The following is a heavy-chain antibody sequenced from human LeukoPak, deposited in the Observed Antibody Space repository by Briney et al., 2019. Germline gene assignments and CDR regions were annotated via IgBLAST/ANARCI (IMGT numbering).Heavy chain of an antibody. D-gene: IGHD3-3*01. CDR1: GGTFSSYA. CDR2: IIPIFGTA. CDR3: ARAGHYDFWSGYSTYFDY. Sequence: GASVKVSCKASGGTFSSYAISWVRQAPGQGLEWMGGIIPIFGTANYAQKFQGRVTITTDESTSTAYMELSSLRSEDTAVYYCARAGHYDFWSGYSTYFDYWGQGTLVTVSS. J-gene: IGHJ4*02. V-gene: IGHV1-69*05.